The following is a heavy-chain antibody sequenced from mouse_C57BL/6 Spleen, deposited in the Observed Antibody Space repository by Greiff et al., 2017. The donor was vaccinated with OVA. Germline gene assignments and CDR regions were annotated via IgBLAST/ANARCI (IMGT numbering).Heavy chain of an antibody. CDR1: GYTFTSYG. J-gene: IGHJ1*03. V-gene: IGHV1-81*01. Sequence: QVQLQQSGAELARPGASVKLSCKASGYTFTSYGISWVKQRTGQGLEWIGEIYPRSGNTYYNEKFKGKATLTADKSSSTAYMELRSLTSEDSAVYVCARRWSVVDDWYFDVWGTGTTVTVSS. CDR3: ARRWSVVDDWYFDV. D-gene: IGHD1-1*01. CDR2: IYPRSGNT.